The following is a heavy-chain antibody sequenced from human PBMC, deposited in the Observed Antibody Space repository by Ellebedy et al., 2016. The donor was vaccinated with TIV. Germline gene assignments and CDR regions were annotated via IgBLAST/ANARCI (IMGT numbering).Heavy chain of an antibody. V-gene: IGHV4-4*02. CDR1: GGSISSSNW. J-gene: IGHJ6*02. CDR3: ARGVGIVVVPAAPPHYGMDV. CDR2: IYHSGST. D-gene: IGHD2-2*03. Sequence: SETLSLXCAVSGGSISSSNWWSWVRQPPGKGLEWIGEIYHSGSTNYNPSLKSRVTISVDKSKNQFSLKLSSVTAADTAVYYCARGVGIVVVPAAPPHYGMDVWGQGTTVTVSS.